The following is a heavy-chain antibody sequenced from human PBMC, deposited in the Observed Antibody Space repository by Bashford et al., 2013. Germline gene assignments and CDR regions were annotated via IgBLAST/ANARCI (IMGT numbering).Heavy chain of an antibody. V-gene: IGHV1-2*02. CDR1: GYTFTGYN. CDR3: ARSNYYGSGSYYKYHYYYGMDV. CDR2: INPNSGGT. Sequence: VASVKVSCKASGYTFTGYNLNWVRQAPGQGLEWMGWINPNSGGTNYAQKFQGRVTMTRDTSISTAYMELSRLRSDDTAVYYCARSNYYGSGSYYKYHYYYGMDVWGQGTTVTVSS. J-gene: IGHJ6*02. D-gene: IGHD3-10*01.